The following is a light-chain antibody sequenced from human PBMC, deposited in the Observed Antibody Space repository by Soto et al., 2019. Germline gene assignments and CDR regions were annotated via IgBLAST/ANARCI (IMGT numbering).Light chain of an antibody. V-gene: IGKV3-11*01. J-gene: IGKJ3*01. CDR1: QSVSSY. CDR2: DTS. CDR3: QQRTNWPRSFT. Sequence: EIVLTQSPATLSLSPGERATLSCRASQSVSSYLAWYQQKPGQAPSLLIYDTSKRATGIPARFSGSGSGTDFTLTISSLKPEDFAVYYCQQRTNWPRSFTFGPGTKVDIK.